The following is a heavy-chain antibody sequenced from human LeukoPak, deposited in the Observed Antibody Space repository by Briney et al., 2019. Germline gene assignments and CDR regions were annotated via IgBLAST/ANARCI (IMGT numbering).Heavy chain of an antibody. CDR2: ITVGSGNT. CDR3: AAVIVVPAGGGYIDY. Sequence: TSVKVSCKASGFTFTSSAVQWVRQARGQRLEWIGWITVGSGNTNYAQKFQERVTITRDMSTSTAYMELSSLRSEDTAVYYCAAVIVVPAGGGYIDYWGQGTLVTVSS. J-gene: IGHJ4*02. D-gene: IGHD2-2*01. V-gene: IGHV1-58*01. CDR1: GFTFTSSA.